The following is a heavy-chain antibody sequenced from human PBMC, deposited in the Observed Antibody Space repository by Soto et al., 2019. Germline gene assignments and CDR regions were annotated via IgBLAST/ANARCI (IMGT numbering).Heavy chain of an antibody. CDR2: ISGSGGST. D-gene: IGHD5-12*01. CDR1: GFTFSTYA. CDR3: AKDPPAVSGYDYQDYFDY. V-gene: IGHV3-23*02. Sequence: VQLLESGGGLVQPGGSLRLSCAASGFTFSTYAMSWVRQAPGKGLEWVSVISGSGGSTYYEDSVKGRLTISRDKSNNPLYLQTNSLRAEDTAVYYCAKDPPAVSGYDYQDYFDYWGQGTLFTVSS. J-gene: IGHJ4*02.